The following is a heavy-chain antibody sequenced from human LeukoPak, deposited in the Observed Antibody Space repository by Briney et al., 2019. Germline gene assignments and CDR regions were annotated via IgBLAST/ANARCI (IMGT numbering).Heavy chain of an antibody. J-gene: IGHJ4*02. V-gene: IGHV3-21*01. CDR3: ARPATGYCSSAGCHWDS. CDR1: GFTFSTHS. Sequence: GGSLRLSCAASGFTFSTHSMYWVRQAPGKGPEWVSSISASSNFIHYAESVRGRFTISRDNAKNSLYLQMNSLGAQDTAVYYCARPATGYCSSAGCHWDSWGQGTLVTVSS. D-gene: IGHD2-2*01. CDR2: ISASSNFI.